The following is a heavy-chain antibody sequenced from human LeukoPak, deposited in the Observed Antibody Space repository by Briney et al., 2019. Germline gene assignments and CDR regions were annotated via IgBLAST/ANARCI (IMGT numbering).Heavy chain of an antibody. Sequence: SETLPLTCTVSGGFISNYYWSWIRQPPGKGLEWIGYFYYSGSTNYNPSLKSRVTISVDTSKNQFSLKLSSVTAADTAVYYCARKQWVPYYFDYWGQGTLVTVSS. D-gene: IGHD2-8*01. CDR3: ARKQWVPYYFDY. CDR2: FYYSGST. J-gene: IGHJ4*02. V-gene: IGHV4-59*01. CDR1: GGFISNYY.